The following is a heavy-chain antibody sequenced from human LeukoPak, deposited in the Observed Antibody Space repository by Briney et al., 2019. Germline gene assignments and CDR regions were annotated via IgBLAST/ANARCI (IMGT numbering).Heavy chain of an antibody. V-gene: IGHV4-39*07. Sequence: SETLSLTCTVSGGSISSSSYYWSWIRQPPGKGLEWIGEINHSGSTNYNPSLKSRVTISVDTSKNQFSLKLSSVTAADTAVYYCARRDATVTFMDVWGKGTTVTISS. J-gene: IGHJ6*03. CDR1: GGSISSSSYY. CDR3: ARRDATVTFMDV. D-gene: IGHD4-17*01. CDR2: INHSGST.